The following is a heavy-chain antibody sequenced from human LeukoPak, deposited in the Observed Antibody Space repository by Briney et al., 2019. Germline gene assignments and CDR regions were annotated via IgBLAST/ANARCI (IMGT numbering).Heavy chain of an antibody. J-gene: IGHJ1*01. CDR2: IYYSGST. D-gene: IGHD6-13*01. V-gene: IGHV4-59*01. CDR3: ARSYSSSWYGDFQH. Sequence: PSETLSLTCTVSGGSINTYYWSWIRQPPGKGLEWIGFIYYSGSTNYSPSLKSRVTISVDTSKNQFSLKLNSVTAADTAVYYCARSYSSSWYGDFQHWGQGTLVTVSP. CDR1: GGSINTYY.